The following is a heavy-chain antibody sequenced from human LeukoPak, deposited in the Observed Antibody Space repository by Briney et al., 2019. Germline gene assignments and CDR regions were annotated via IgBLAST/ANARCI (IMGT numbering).Heavy chain of an antibody. Sequence: PGTPSLTCTVSRGSTCNYYSSWIRHPPGRGLEWIAYINYSVSTNYNPYLKSRVTISVATSKNHFSMTLSSVTAADTAVDYCARHVKGSGWYYYYYMDVWGKGTTVTISS. D-gene: IGHD6-25*01. CDR3: ARHVKGSGWYYYYYMDV. CDR1: RGSTCNYY. J-gene: IGHJ6*03. V-gene: IGHV4-59*01. CDR2: INYSVST.